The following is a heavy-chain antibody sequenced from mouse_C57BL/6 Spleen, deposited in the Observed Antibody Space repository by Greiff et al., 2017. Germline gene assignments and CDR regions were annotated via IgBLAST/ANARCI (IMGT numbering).Heavy chain of an antibody. CDR3: ARAYYDYDGAWFAY. Sequence: VQLQQPGAELVKPGASVKMSCKASGYTFTSYWITWVKQRPGQGLEWIGDIYPGSGSTNYNEKFKSKATLTVDTSSSTAYMQLSSLTSEDSAVXYCARAYYDYDGAWFAYWGQGTLVTVSA. V-gene: IGHV1-55*01. CDR1: GYTFTSYW. J-gene: IGHJ3*01. CDR2: IYPGSGST. D-gene: IGHD2-4*01.